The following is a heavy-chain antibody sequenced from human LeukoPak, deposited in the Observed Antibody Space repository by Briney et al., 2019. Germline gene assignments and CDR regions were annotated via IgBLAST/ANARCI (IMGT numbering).Heavy chain of an antibody. J-gene: IGHJ4*02. D-gene: IGHD2/OR15-2a*01. V-gene: IGHV3-74*01. CDR1: GFTFSSYW. CDR3: ARDLSGPFDY. CDR2: TNTDGSRT. Sequence: GGSLRLSCAASGFTFSSYWMHWVRQAPGKGLVWVSLTNTDGSRTNYADSVKGRFTISRDNAKNTLYLQMNGLRAEDTAVYYCARDLSGPFDYWGQGTLVTVSS.